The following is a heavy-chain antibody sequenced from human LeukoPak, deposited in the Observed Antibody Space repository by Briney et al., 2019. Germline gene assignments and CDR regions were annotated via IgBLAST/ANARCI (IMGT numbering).Heavy chain of an antibody. CDR3: ARDRGAVAGTSTGY. CDR1: GFTFSSYE. D-gene: IGHD6-19*01. CDR2: ISSSGSTI. J-gene: IGHJ4*02. Sequence: GGSLRLSCAACGFTFSSYEMNWVRQAPGKGLEWVSYISSSGSTIYYADSVKGRFTISRDNAKNSLYLQMNSLRAEDTAVYYCARDRGAVAGTSTGYWGQGTLVTVSS. V-gene: IGHV3-48*03.